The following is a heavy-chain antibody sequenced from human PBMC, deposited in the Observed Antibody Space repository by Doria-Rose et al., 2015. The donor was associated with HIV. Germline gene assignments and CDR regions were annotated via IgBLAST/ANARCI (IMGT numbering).Heavy chain of an antibody. V-gene: IGHV3-21*01. Sequence: VQLQESGGGLARPGGSLRLSCATSGFTFSSHRINWVRQAPGKGLEWVSSISSTSAYINYADSVRGRFTISRDNARISLCLQMDSLRAEDTAIYYCATGVTLDYWGQGTLVTVSS. CDR2: ISSTSAYI. CDR1: GFTFSSHR. D-gene: IGHD3-10*01. J-gene: IGHJ4*02. CDR3: ATGVTLDY.